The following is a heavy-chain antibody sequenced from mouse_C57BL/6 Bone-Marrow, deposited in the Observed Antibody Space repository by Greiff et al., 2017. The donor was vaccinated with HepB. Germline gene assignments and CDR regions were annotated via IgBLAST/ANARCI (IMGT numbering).Heavy chain of an antibody. CDR3: ARSYYGSSYAYFDY. J-gene: IGHJ2*01. V-gene: IGHV1-4*01. D-gene: IGHD1-1*01. CDR1: GYTFTSYT. CDR2: INPSSGYT. Sequence: VQLVESGAELARPGASVKMSCKASGYTFTSYTMHWVKQRPGQGLEWIGYINPSSGYTKYNQKFKDKATLTADKSSSTAYMQLSSLTSEDSAVYYCARSYYGSSYAYFDYWGQGTTLTVSS.